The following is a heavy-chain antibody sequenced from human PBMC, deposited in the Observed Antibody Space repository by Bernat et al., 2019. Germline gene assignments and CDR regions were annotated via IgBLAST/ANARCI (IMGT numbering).Heavy chain of an antibody. V-gene: IGHV3-30-3*01. CDR3: ARGLPPIMITFGRGSAFDI. D-gene: IGHD3-16*01. J-gene: IGHJ3*02. CDR1: GFTFSSYT. Sequence: VQPVESGGGLVKPGGSLRLSCAASGFTFSSYTMNWVRQAPGKGLEWVAVISYDGSNIYYADSVKGRFPISRDNSKNTLYLKMNSLRAEDTSVYYCARGLPPIMITFGRGSAFDIWGQGTMVTVSS. CDR2: ISYDGSNI.